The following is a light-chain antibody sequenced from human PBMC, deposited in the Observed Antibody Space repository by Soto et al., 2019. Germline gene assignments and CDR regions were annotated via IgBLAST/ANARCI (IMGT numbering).Light chain of an antibody. J-gene: IGKJ2*01. Sequence: EIVMTQSPATLSVSPGERATLSCRASQSVSSSLAWYQHKPGQAPRLLIYGASIRATGIPGRFSGSGSGTEFTLTISSLQSEDFAVYYCQQYGSSPYTFGQGTKLEIK. CDR3: QQYGSSPYT. CDR2: GAS. V-gene: IGKV3D-15*02. CDR1: QSVSSS.